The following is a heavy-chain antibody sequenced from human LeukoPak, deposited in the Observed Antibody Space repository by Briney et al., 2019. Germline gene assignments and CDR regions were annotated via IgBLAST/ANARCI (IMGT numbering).Heavy chain of an antibody. CDR3: ASGYSSSSGLWY. V-gene: IGHV4-4*07. Sequence: SETLSLTRTVSGGSISTYYWSSIRQPAGKGLECSGRVHGSGNTKYNPLFMSRVTMSVDTSKNQFSLKLTSVTAADAAVYYCASGYSSSSGLWYWGQGTLVTVSS. CDR2: VHGSGNT. CDR1: GGSISTYY. D-gene: IGHD6-6*01. J-gene: IGHJ4*02.